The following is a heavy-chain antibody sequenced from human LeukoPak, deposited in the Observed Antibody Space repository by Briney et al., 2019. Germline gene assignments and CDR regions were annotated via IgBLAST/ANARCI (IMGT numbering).Heavy chain of an antibody. CDR3: ARWYCSTSTCYYDY. J-gene: IGHJ4*02. V-gene: IGHV3-53*01. CDR2: IYSGGST. D-gene: IGHD2-2*01. CDR1: GLTVSSNY. Sequence: PGGSLRLSCAASGLTVSSNYLSWVRQAPGKGLEWVSVIYSGGSTYYADSVKGRFTISRDISKNTLYLQMNSLRADDTAVYYCARWYCSTSTCYYDYWGQGTLVTVSS.